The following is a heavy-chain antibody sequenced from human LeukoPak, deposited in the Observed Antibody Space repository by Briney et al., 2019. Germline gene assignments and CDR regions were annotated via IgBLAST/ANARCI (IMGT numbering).Heavy chain of an antibody. J-gene: IGHJ6*02. CDR2: IYYSGST. V-gene: IGHV4-59*08. D-gene: IGHD5-18*01. Sequence: SETLSLTCAVYGGSFSGYYWSWIRQPPGKGLEWIGYIYYSGSTNYNPSLKSRVTISVDTSKNQFSLKLSSVTAADTAVYYCARLRSGYSYGSYYYGMDVWGQGTTVTVSS. CDR3: ARLRSGYSYGSYYYGMDV. CDR1: GGSFSGYY.